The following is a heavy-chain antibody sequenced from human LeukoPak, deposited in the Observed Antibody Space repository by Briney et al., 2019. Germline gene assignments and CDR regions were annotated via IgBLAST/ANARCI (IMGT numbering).Heavy chain of an antibody. CDR1: GSTFRSYV. V-gene: IGHV3-23*01. Sequence: GGSLRLSCAASGSTFRSYVMSWVRQAPGKGLEWVSAISGSGGSTYYADSVKGRFTFSRDNSKNTLYLQMNSLRGEDTAVYYCATYDYSDYALDYWGQGALVTVSS. J-gene: IGHJ4*02. D-gene: IGHD4-11*01. CDR3: ATYDYSDYALDY. CDR2: ISGSGGST.